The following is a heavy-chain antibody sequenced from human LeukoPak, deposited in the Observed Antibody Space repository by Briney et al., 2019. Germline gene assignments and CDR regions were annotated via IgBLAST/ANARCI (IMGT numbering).Heavy chain of an antibody. Sequence: GGSLRLSCAASGFSFSDCYMSWIRQAPGKGLDWVSYISSSGRTIYYADSVKGRFTISRDNAKNSLYLQMNSLRAEDTAVYYCARDRCSSTSCFYDYWGQGTLVTVSS. CDR1: GFSFSDCY. CDR2: ISSSGRTI. D-gene: IGHD2-2*01. V-gene: IGHV3-11*01. CDR3: ARDRCSSTSCFYDY. J-gene: IGHJ4*02.